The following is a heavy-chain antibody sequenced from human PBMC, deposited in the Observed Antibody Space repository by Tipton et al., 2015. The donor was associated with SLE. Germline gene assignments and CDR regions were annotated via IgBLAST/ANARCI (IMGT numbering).Heavy chain of an antibody. D-gene: IGHD4/OR15-4a*01. Sequence: SLRLSCAASGFTFSSYEMNWVRQAPGKGLEWVSYISSSGSTIYYADSVKGRFTISRDNAKNSLYLQMNSLRAEDTAVYYCAREGPGLTLLYFYYSVDVWGTGTTVTVSS. CDR1: GFTFSSYE. CDR2: ISSSGSTI. CDR3: AREGPGLTLLYFYYSVDV. V-gene: IGHV3-48*03. J-gene: IGHJ6*03.